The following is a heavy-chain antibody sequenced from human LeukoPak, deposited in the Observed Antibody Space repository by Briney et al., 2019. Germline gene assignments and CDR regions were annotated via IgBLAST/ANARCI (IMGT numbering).Heavy chain of an antibody. V-gene: IGHV3-7*05. CDR3: ARGGAMTTVTTY. CDR2: IKQDGSEK. J-gene: IGHJ4*02. CDR1: GFTFRNYA. Sequence: GGSLRLSCAASGFTFRNYAMNWVRQAPGKGLEWVANIKQDGSEKYYVDSVKGRFTISRDNAKNSLYLQMTSLRVEDTAVYYCARGGAMTTVTTYWGQGTLVTVSS. D-gene: IGHD4-17*01.